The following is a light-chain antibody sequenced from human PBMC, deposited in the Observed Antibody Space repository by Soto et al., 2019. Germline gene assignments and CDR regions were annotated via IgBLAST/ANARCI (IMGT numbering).Light chain of an antibody. CDR2: DVS. V-gene: IGLV2-11*01. Sequence: QSALTQPRSVSGSPGQSVPISCTGTSSDGGDYNYVSWYQQYPGKAPKLVIYDVSKRPSGVPDRFSGSKSGNTASLTISGLQAEDEADYYCCSFAGSYTFWVFGGGTKLTVL. CDR3: CSFAGSYTFWV. J-gene: IGLJ3*02. CDR1: SSDGGDYNY.